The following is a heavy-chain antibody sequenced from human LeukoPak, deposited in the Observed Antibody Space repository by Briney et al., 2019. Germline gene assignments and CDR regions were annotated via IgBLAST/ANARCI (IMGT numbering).Heavy chain of an antibody. CDR2: IYYSGST. CDR1: GGSISSYY. D-gene: IGHD1-1*01. CDR3: ARDINFRFDP. J-gene: IGHJ5*02. V-gene: IGHV4-59*01. Sequence: PSETLSLTCTVSGGSISSYYWSWIRQPPGKGLEWIGYIYYSGSTNYNPSLKSRVTISVDTSKNQFSLKLSSVTAPDTAVYYCARDINFRFDPWGQGTLVTVSS.